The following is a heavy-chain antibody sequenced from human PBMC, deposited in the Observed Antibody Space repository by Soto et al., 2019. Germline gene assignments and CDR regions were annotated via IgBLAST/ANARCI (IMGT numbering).Heavy chain of an antibody. D-gene: IGHD1-1*01. V-gene: IGHV1-3*01. CDR1: GYTFTSYA. CDR3: AREYNWNDAGAFDI. Sequence: ASVKVSCKASGYTFTSYAMHWVRQAPGQRLEWMGWINAGNGNTKYSQKFQGRVTITRDTSASTAYMELSSLRSEDTAVYYCAREYNWNDAGAFDIWGQGTMVTVSS. CDR2: INAGNGNT. J-gene: IGHJ3*02.